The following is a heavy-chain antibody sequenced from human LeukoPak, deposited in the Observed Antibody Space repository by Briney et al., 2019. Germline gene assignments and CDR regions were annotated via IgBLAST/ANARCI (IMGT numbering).Heavy chain of an antibody. CDR1: GYTFTGYY. CDR3: ARDLASYYDSSSYDYYYYGMDV. J-gene: IGHJ6*02. Sequence: GASVKVSCKASGYTFTGYYMHWVRQAPGQGLEWMGWINPNSGGTNYAQKFQGRVTMTRDTSISTAYMELSRLRSDDTAVYYCARDLASYYDSSSYDYYYYGMDVWGQGTTVTVSS. D-gene: IGHD3-22*01. CDR2: INPNSGGT. V-gene: IGHV1-2*02.